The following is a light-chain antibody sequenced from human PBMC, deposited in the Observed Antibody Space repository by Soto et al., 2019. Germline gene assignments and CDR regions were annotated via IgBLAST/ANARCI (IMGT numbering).Light chain of an antibody. CDR3: QQYNNWPPRT. Sequence: EIVMTQSPATLSVSPGERATLSCRASQSVSSNLAWYQQNPGQAPRLLIYGSYTRATAIPARFSGSGSGTEFTLTISSLQSEDFAVYYCQQYNNWPPRTFGQGTKVDI. J-gene: IGKJ1*01. CDR2: GSY. CDR1: QSVSSN. V-gene: IGKV3-15*01.